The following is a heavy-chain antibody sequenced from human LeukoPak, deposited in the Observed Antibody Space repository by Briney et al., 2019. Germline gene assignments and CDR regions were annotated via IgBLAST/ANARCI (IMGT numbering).Heavy chain of an antibody. CDR2: IKGDGSSI. D-gene: IGHD1-26*01. CDR3: VRDGVGAPPFDY. V-gene: IGHV3-74*01. CDR1: GFTFSNHW. Sequence: GGSLRLSCAASGFTFSNHWMHWVRQNPGKGLVWVSRIKGDGSSISHADSVKGRFTISRDNAKNTLDLQMNNLRVEDTAVYYCVRDGVGAPPFDYWGEGVLVTVSS. J-gene: IGHJ4*02.